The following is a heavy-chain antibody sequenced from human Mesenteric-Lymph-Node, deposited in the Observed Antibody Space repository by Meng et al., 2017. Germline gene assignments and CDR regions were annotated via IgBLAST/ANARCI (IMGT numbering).Heavy chain of an antibody. Sequence: VQALSNLSPHLSLTCIAPVGSISSGGSYWSLIRQHPGKCLEWIGYIYYSGSTSYTPSLKSRVTISVYTSNNQFSLKLSSVTAADTAVYYCARVGWRQWSFDLWGRGTLVTVSS. CDR1: VGSISSGGSY. V-gene: IGHV4-30-4*08. CDR3: ARVGWRQWSFDL. D-gene: IGHD5-18*01. CDR2: IYYSGST. J-gene: IGHJ2*01.